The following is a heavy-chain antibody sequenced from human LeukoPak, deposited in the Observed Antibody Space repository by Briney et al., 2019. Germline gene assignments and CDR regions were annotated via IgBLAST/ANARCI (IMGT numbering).Heavy chain of an antibody. D-gene: IGHD1-26*01. V-gene: IGHV4-34*01. CDR2: INHSGST. J-gene: IGHJ6*02. CDR1: GGSFSGYY. CDR3: ARGRSNYYGMDV. Sequence: SETLSLTCAVYGGSFSGYYWSWIRQPPGKGLEWIGEINHSGSTNYNPSLKSRVTMSVDTSKNLFSLKVSSVTAADTAVYYCARGRSNYYGMDVWGQGTTVTVSS.